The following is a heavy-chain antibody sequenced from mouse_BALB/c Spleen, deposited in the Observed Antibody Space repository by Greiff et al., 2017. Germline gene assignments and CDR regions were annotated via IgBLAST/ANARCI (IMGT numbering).Heavy chain of an antibody. V-gene: IGHV1-14*01. Sequence: VQLQQSGPELVKPGASVKMSCKASGYTFTSYVMHWVKQKPGQGLEWIGYINPYNDGTKYNEKFKGKATLTSDKSSSTAYMELSSLTSEDSAVYYCARGITTVVGWYFDVWGAGTTVTVSS. J-gene: IGHJ1*01. CDR3: ARGITTVVGWYFDV. CDR2: INPYNDGT. CDR1: GYTFTSYV. D-gene: IGHD1-1*01.